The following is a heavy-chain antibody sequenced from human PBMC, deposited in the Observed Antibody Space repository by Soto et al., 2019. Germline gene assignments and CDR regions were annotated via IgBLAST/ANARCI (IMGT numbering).Heavy chain of an antibody. V-gene: IGHV3-74*01. D-gene: IGHD3-22*01. CDR1: GFTFSSYW. Sequence: PGGSLRLSCAASGFTFSSYWMHWVRQAPGKGLVWVSRINSDGNITSYADSVKGRFTISRDNAKNSLYLQMHSLRAEDTAVYYCASNYYNSSGYYSAYWGQGTLVTV. J-gene: IGHJ4*02. CDR3: ASNYYNSSGYYSAY. CDR2: INSDGNIT.